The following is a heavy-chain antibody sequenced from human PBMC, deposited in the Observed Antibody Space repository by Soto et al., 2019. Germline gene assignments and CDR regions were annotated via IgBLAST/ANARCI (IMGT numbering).Heavy chain of an antibody. D-gene: IGHD3-22*01. Sequence: GASVKVSCKASGGTFSSYAISWVRQAPGQGLEWMGGIIPIFGTANYAQKFQGRVTITADKSTSTAYMELSSLRSEDTAVSYCARGYYYPHGFSTLAYWGQGTLVTVSS. V-gene: IGHV1-69*06. CDR2: IIPIFGTA. J-gene: IGHJ4*02. CDR1: GGTFSSYA. CDR3: ARGYYYPHGFSTLAY.